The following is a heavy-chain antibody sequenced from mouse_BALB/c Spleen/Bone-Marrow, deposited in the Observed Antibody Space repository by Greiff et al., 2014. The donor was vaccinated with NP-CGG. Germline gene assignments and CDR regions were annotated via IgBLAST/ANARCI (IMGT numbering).Heavy chain of an antibody. CDR3: TRRLTGSYAMDY. J-gene: IGHJ4*01. Sequence: VHLVESGAELVRPGASVKLSCKASGYTFTSYWINWVKQRPGQGLEWIGNIYPSDSYTNYNQKFKDKATLTVDKPSSTAYMQLSSPTSEDSAVYYCTRRLTGSYAMDYWGQGTSVIVSS. D-gene: IGHD4-1*01. CDR2: IYPSDSYT. CDR1: GYTFTSYW. V-gene: IGHV1-69*02.